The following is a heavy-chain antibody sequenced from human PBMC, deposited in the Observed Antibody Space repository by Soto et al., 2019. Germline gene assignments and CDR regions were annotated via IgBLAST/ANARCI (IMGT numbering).Heavy chain of an antibody. D-gene: IGHD4-4*01. CDR1: GFRFSDYS. CDR3: ARVAALQYTSYYYYYGMDV. V-gene: IGHV3-30*03. CDR2: ISYDGTNK. J-gene: IGHJ6*02. Sequence: GGSLRLSCAASGFRFSDYSMNWVRQAPGRGLEWVSVISYDGTNKYYGDSAKGRFTISRDNSKNTLYLQMNSLSPGDTAVYYCARVAALQYTSYYYYYGMDVWGQGTTVTVSS.